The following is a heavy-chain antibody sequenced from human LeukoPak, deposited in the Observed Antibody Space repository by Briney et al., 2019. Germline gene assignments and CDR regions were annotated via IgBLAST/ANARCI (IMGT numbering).Heavy chain of an antibody. V-gene: IGHV1-69*04. J-gene: IGHJ1*01. CDR1: EGTFSSYA. D-gene: IGHD2-15*01. Sequence: ASVNVSCNASEGTFSSYAISWVRQPPGQGLEWMGKIIPIHGIANYAQKLQGRGTITADKSTRTDCLALRSQRTEGTVVCFYAREVSTGSCSGGSYSQERGDWGQGTLVSVS. CDR2: IIPIHGIA. CDR3: AREVSTGSCSGGSYSQERGD.